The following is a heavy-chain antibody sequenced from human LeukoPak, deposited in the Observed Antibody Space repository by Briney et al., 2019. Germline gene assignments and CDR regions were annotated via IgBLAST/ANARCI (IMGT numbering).Heavy chain of an antibody. Sequence: VASVKVSCKASGGTFSSYAISWVRQAPGQGLEWMGRIIPILGIANYAQKFQGRVTITADKSTSTAYMELSSLRSEDTAVYYCARVTHYSGSYYYYGMDVWGQGTTVTVSS. CDR1: GGTFSSYA. V-gene: IGHV1-69*04. D-gene: IGHD1-26*01. J-gene: IGHJ6*01. CDR2: IIPILGIA. CDR3: ARVTHYSGSYYYYGMDV.